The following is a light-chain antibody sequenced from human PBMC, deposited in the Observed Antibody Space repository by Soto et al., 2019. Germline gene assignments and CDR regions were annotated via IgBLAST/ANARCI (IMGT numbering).Light chain of an antibody. CDR1: QSISSW. CDR2: KAS. J-gene: IGKJ1*01. Sequence: DIQMTQSPSTLSTSVGDRVTITCRASQSISSWLAWYQQKPGKAPNLLIYKASSLESGVPSRFSSSGSGTEFTLTISSLQPDDFATYYCQQYHSYPWTFGQGTKVEIQ. CDR3: QQYHSYPWT. V-gene: IGKV1-5*03.